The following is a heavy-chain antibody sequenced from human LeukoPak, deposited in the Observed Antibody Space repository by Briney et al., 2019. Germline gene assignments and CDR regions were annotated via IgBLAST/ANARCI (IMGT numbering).Heavy chain of an antibody. CDR3: ARTVPAARVYYFDY. J-gene: IGHJ4*02. CDR1: GGSISSYY. Sequence: SETLSLTCTVSGGSISSYYWSWVRQPAGKGLEWIGRIYTSGSNNYNPSLKSRVTMLVDTSKNQFSLKLSSVTAADTAVYYCARTVPAARVYYFDYWGQGTLVTVSS. D-gene: IGHD2-2*01. V-gene: IGHV4-4*07. CDR2: IYTSGSN.